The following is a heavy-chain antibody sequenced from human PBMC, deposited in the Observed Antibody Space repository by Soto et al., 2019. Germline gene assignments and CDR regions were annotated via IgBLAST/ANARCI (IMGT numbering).Heavy chain of an antibody. CDR1: GYTLTELS. CDR3: ATGALVVVVAATREDAFDI. Sequence: ASVKVSCKVSGYTLTELSMHWVRQAPGKGLEWMGGFDPEDGETIYAQKFQGRVTMTEDTSTDKAYMELSRLRSEDTAVYYCATGALVVVVAATREDAFDIWGQGTMVTVSS. D-gene: IGHD2-15*01. V-gene: IGHV1-24*01. CDR2: FDPEDGET. J-gene: IGHJ3*02.